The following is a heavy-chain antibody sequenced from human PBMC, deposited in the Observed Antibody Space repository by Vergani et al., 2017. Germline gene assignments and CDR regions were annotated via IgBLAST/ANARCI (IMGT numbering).Heavy chain of an antibody. CDR3: ARARKFRFGVVWENWFDP. J-gene: IGHJ5*02. D-gene: IGHD3-3*01. Sequence: EVELVESGGGLVQPGGSLRLSCAASGFTFNEYWMHWARHVPGKGLVWVSGMNGDGDTISYADSVKGRFTISRDNAKNTLFLQMNSLRAEYTAVYYCARARKFRFGVVWENWFDPWGQGTLVTVSS. CDR2: MNGDGDTI. CDR1: GFTFNEYW. V-gene: IGHV3-74*01.